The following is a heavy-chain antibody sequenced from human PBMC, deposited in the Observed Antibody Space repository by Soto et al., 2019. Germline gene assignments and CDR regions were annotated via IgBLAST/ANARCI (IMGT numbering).Heavy chain of an antibody. CDR2: INPSGDST. V-gene: IGHV1-46*01. CDR1: GYTITRHW. J-gene: IGHJ2*01. Sequence: ASVKVSCKASGYTITRHWMHWVRQAPGQGLEWMAVINPSGDSTIYAQKFQGRVTVTRDTSTSTVYMELSSLRSEDTAVYYCARDNSYGTSGAKGWYFDLWGRGTLVTVSS. CDR3: ARDNSYGTSGAKGWYFDL. D-gene: IGHD3-10*01.